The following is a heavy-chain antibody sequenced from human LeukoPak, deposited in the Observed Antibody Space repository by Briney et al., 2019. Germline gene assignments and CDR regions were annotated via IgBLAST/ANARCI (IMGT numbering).Heavy chain of an antibody. J-gene: IGHJ6*02. CDR1: GFTFSSYG. CDR2: IWYDGSNK. CDR3: ARDHRSSSSWYYYYYGMDV. D-gene: IGHD6-13*01. V-gene: IGHV3-33*01. Sequence: GRSLRLSCAASGFTFSSYGMHWVRQASGKGLEWVAVIWYDGSNKYYADSVKGRFTISRDNSKNTLYLQMNSLRAEDTAVYYCARDHRSSSSWYYYYYGMDVWGQGTTVTVSS.